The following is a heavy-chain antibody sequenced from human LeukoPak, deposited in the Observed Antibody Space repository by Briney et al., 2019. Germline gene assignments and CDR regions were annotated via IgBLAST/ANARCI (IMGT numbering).Heavy chain of an antibody. CDR3: ATEIIVGASFDY. CDR2: FDPEDGET. J-gene: IGHJ4*02. V-gene: IGHV1-24*01. CDR1: GYTLTELS. D-gene: IGHD1-26*01. Sequence: ASVKVSCKVSGYTLTELSMHWVRQAPGKGLEWMGGFDPEDGETIYAQKFQSRVTMTEDTSTDTAYMELSSLRSEDTAVYYCATEIIVGASFDYWGQGTLVTVSS.